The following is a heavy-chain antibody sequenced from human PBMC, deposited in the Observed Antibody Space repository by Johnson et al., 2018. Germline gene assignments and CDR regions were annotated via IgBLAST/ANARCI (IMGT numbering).Heavy chain of an antibody. D-gene: IGHD1-14*01. CDR2: IHWNSGSI. CDR1: GFTFDDYA. Sequence: VQLVESGGGLVQPGRSLRLSCAASGFTFDDYAMHWVRQAPGKGLEWVASIHWNSGSIDYAASVKGRFAISRDNAKNSLYLQMNSLRAEDTALYYCVKAGAYYYYYMDVWGKGTAVTVSS. CDR3: VKAGAYYYYYMDV. J-gene: IGHJ6*03. V-gene: IGHV3-9*01.